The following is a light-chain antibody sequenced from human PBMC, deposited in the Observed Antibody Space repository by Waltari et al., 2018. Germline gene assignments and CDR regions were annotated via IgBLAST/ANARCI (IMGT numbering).Light chain of an antibody. CDR1: QSVGTK. Sequence: EIVMTQSPVTLSVSPGERATLSCRASQSVGTKLAWYQQKPGQAPRLLIYGASTRATGIAARFSGSGSGTDFTLTISSLQSEDFAIYYCKQYNLWPWTFDQGTKVDIK. CDR3: KQYNLWPWT. CDR2: GAS. J-gene: IGKJ1*01. V-gene: IGKV3-15*01.